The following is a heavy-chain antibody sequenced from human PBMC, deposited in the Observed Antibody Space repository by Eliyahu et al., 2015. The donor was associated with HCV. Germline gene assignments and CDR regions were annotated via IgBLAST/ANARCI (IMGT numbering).Heavy chain of an antibody. D-gene: IGHD3-16*02. CDR2: ST. CDR3: ASTYYDYVWGSYRSKTPGGMDV. J-gene: IGHJ6*02. Sequence: STYYNPSLKSRVTISVDTSKNQFSLKLSSVTAADTAVYYCASTYYDYVWGSYRSKTPGGMDVWGQGTTVTVSS. V-gene: IGHV4-39*01.